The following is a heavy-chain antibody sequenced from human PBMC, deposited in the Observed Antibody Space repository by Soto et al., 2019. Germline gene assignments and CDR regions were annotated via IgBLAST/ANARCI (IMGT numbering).Heavy chain of an antibody. CDR2: FIPIFRTL. CDR1: GGIFGSHG. Sequence: QVQLIQSEAEVKKPGSSVRVSCTASGGIFGSHGFSWVRQAPGQRLEWVGGFIPIFRTLTYTEKFQARVSIAADESTNTVYLDLSRLTSEDTAVYYCVRDRRIYYSDPHDEFGASDDKLWGQGPMVSVSS. V-gene: IGHV1-69*01. J-gene: IGHJ3*01. D-gene: IGHD3-22*01. CDR3: VRDRRIYYSDPHDEFGASDDKL.